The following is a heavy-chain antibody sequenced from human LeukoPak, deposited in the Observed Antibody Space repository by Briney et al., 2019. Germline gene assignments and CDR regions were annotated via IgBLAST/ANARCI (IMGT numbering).Heavy chain of an antibody. CDR3: ARSPHILTGENFDY. Sequence: ASVKVSCKASGYIFTGYYMHWVRQAPGQGLEWMGWINPNSGGTNYAQKFQDRVSMTRDTSISTAYMHLSRLRSADTAVYYCARSPHILTGENFDYWGQGTLLTVSS. CDR2: INPNSGGT. V-gene: IGHV1-2*02. D-gene: IGHD3-9*01. CDR1: GYIFTGYY. J-gene: IGHJ4*02.